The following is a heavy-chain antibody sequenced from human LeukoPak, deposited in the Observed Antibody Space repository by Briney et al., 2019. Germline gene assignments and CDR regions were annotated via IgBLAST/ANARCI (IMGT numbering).Heavy chain of an antibody. CDR3: ARESGLDY. CDR1: GYTFTKYD. V-gene: IGHV1-8*03. J-gene: IGHJ4*02. Sequence: ASVTVSCMASGYTFTKYDISWVRPAPGRGGAGVGWMNPKSGNTGYPQKFQGRVTITRNTSIRTAYMELSSLRSEDTAVYYCARESGLDYWGQGTLVTVSS. CDR2: MNPKSGNT. D-gene: IGHD3-3*01.